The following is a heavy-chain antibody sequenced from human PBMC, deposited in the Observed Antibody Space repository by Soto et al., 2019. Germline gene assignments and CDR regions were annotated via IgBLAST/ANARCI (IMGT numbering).Heavy chain of an antibody. CDR3: AHSGPYYYGSGSLG. CDR2: IYWDDDK. Sequence: QITLKESGPPLVKPTQTLTLTCTFSGFSLSTSGVGVGWIRQPPGKALEWLALIYWDDDKRYSPSLKSRLTITKDTSQSQVVLTMTNMDPVDTATYYCAHSGPYYYGSGSLGWGQGTLVTVSS. D-gene: IGHD3-10*01. V-gene: IGHV2-5*02. J-gene: IGHJ4*02. CDR1: GFSLSTSGVG.